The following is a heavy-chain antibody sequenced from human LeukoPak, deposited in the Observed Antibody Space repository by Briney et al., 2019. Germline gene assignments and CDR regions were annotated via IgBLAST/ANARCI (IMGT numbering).Heavy chain of an antibody. CDR1: GGSISSYY. CDR3: ARDGVVPAAIRYGMDV. CDR2: IYYSGST. Sequence: SETLSLTCTVSGGSISSYYWSWIRQPPGKGLEWIGYIYYSGSTNYNPSLKSRVTISVDTSKNQFSLKLSSVTAADTAVYYCARDGVVPAAIRYGMDVWGQGTTVTVSS. J-gene: IGHJ6*02. D-gene: IGHD2-2*01. V-gene: IGHV4-59*12.